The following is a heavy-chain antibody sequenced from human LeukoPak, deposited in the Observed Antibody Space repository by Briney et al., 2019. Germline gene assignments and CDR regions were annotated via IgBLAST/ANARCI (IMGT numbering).Heavy chain of an antibody. D-gene: IGHD3-10*01. CDR1: GFTFSNAW. J-gene: IGHJ4*02. CDR2: IKSKTDGGTT. CDR3: TLPWGSGSYYDY. Sequence: GGSLRLSCAASGFTFSNAWMNWVRQAPGKGLEWVGRIKSKTDGGTTDYAAPVKGRFTISRDDSKNTLFLQMNSLKTEDTAVYYCTLPWGSGSYYDYWGQGTLVTVSS. V-gene: IGHV3-15*01.